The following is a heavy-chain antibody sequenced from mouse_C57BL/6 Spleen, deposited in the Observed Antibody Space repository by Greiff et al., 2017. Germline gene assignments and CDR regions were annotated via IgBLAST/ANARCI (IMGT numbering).Heavy chain of an antibody. V-gene: IGHV1-61*01. CDR2: IYPSDSET. J-gene: IGHJ2*01. CDR1: GYTFTSYW. D-gene: IGHD1-1*01. Sequence: VQLQQPGAELVRPGSSVKLSCKASGYTFTSYWMDWVKQRPGQGLEWIGNIYPSDSETHYNQKLKDKATLTVDKSSSTAYMQLSSLTSEDSAVYYCARAPYYYGSSSFDYWGQGTTLTVSS. CDR3: ARAPYYYGSSSFDY.